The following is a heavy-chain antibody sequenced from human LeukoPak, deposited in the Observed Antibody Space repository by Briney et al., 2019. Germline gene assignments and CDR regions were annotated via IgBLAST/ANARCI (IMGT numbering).Heavy chain of an antibody. CDR2: IRNKPKSYTT. CDR1: GFTFSDHY. J-gene: IGHJ4*02. Sequence: GGSLRLSCAASGFTFSDHYMDWVRQAPGKGLEWVSRIRNKPKSYTTDYAASVKGRFIISRDDSKNSAYLQMNNLKIEDTALYYCADVTYVSAWWHDCWGQGTMVTVSS. CDR3: ADVTYVSAWWHDC. V-gene: IGHV3-72*01. D-gene: IGHD6-19*01.